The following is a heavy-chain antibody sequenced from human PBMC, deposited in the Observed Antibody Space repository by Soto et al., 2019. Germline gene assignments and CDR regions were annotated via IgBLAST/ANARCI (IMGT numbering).Heavy chain of an antibody. CDR1: GFTFTSSA. CDR3: ARGNYAFYSSTYYMDV. Sequence: ASVKVSCKGSGFTFTSSAVQWVRQARGQGLEWIGWINPNSGGTNYAQKFQGWVTMTRDTSISTAYMELSRLRSDDTAVYYCARGNYAFYSSTYYMDVWGKGTTVTVSS. J-gene: IGHJ6*03. V-gene: IGHV1-2*04. CDR2: INPNSGGT. D-gene: IGHD6-13*01.